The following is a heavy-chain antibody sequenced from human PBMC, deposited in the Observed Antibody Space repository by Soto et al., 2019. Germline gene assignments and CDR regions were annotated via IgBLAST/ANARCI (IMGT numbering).Heavy chain of an antibody. J-gene: IGHJ5*02. CDR3: ARVSTSGYFTLAA. CDR1: GYTLTYYD. V-gene: IGHV1-18*01. CDR2: ISAHNGNT. Sequence: QVQLVQSGAEVKKPGASVKVSCKASGYTLTYYDISWVRQAPGQGLEWMGWISAHNGNTNYAQKFQGRVTMTTDSSTSTAYMELRSLRSDDTAVYYCARVSTSGYFTLAAWGQGTLVTVSS. D-gene: IGHD5-12*01.